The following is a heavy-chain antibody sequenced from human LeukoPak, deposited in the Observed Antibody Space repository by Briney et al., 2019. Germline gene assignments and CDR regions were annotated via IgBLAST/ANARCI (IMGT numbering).Heavy chain of an antibody. CDR3: ARDPMVRGDNWLDP. J-gene: IGHJ5*02. CDR2: INPNSGGT. D-gene: IGHD3-10*01. Sequence: GASVTVSCKASGYTFTGYYLHWVRQAPGQGLEWMGWINPNSGGTNYAQKFQGRVTMTSDTSIRTVYLELRNLRSDDTAVYYCARDPMVRGDNWLDPWGQGTLVTVSS. V-gene: IGHV1-2*02. CDR1: GYTFTGYY.